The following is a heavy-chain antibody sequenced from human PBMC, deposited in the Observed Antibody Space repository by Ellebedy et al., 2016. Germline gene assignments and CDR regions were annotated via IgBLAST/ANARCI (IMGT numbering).Heavy chain of an antibody. CDR2: IYPGDSDT. CDR1: GYSFTSYW. J-gene: IGHJ6*02. Sequence: GESLKISCKGSGYSFTSYWIGWVRQMPGKGLEWMGIIYPGDSDTRYSPSFEGHVTISADKSMSTAYLRWDSLKASDTAMYYCARRGGSGSEFFTGMDVWGQGATVSVSS. V-gene: IGHV5-51*01. D-gene: IGHD3-10*01. CDR3: ARRGGSGSEFFTGMDV.